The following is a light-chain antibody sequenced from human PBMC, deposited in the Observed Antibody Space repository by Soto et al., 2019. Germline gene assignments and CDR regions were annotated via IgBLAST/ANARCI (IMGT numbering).Light chain of an antibody. J-gene: IGKJ4*01. V-gene: IGKV4-1*01. CDR2: WAS. CDR3: QQSYSTPLT. CDR1: QSILHSSNNKDF. Sequence: DIVMTQSPASLAVSLGERATINCKSSQSILHSSNNKDFLAWYQQRPGQPPKLLIYWASTRESGIPDRFSGRGSGTVFTLTCSRLPADDVAVYYCQQSYSTPLTFGGGTKVEI.